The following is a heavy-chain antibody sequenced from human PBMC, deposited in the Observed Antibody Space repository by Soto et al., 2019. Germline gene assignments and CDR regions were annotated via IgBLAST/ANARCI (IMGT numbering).Heavy chain of an antibody. CDR1: GYSFTNYW. J-gene: IGHJ3*02. V-gene: IGHV5-51*01. CDR2: IYPGDSDT. D-gene: IGHD6-6*01. CDR3: VRQVFDSSSLVPHAFDI. Sequence: GESLKISCKGFGYSFTNYWTGWVRQMPGKGLEWMGMIYPGDSDTRNSPSFQGQVTISADKSISTDYLQWSSLKASDTAMYYCVRQVFDSSSLVPHAFDIWGQGTMVTVSS.